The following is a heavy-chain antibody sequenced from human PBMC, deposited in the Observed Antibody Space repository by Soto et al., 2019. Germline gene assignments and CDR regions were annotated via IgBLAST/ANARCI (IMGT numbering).Heavy chain of an antibody. J-gene: IGHJ4*02. V-gene: IGHV3-64D*06. D-gene: IGHD3-22*01. CDR3: VKGEYYYDGSGYYPFDY. CDR2: ISTNGGST. CDR1: GFTSSSYA. Sequence: GGSLRLSCSASGFTSSSYAMHWVRQAPGKGLEYVSSISTNGGSTHYADSVKGRFTISRDNSKNTAYLQMSSLRPEDTALYYCVKGEYYYDGSGYYPFDYWGQGRMVTVSS.